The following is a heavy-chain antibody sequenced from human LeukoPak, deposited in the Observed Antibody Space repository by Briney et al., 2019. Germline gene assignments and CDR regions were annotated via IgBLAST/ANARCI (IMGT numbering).Heavy chain of an antibody. V-gene: IGHV3-21*01. Sequence: GGSLRLSCAASGFTFSSYSMNWVRQAPGKGLEWVSSISSSSSYIYYADSVKGRFTISRDNAKNSLYLQMNSLRAEDTAVYYRAREVSSSSNYYMDVWGKGTTVTVSS. CDR1: GFTFSSYS. J-gene: IGHJ6*03. CDR2: ISSSSSYI. D-gene: IGHD6-6*01. CDR3: AREVSSSSNYYMDV.